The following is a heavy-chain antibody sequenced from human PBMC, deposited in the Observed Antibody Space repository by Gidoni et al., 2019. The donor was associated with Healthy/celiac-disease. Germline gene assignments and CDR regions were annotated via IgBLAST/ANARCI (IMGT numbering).Heavy chain of an antibody. D-gene: IGHD3-16*01. Sequence: EVQLVESGGGLVQPGGSLRLSCAASGFTFSSYDMHWVRQATGKGLEWVSAISPAGDTYYPGSVKGRFTISRENAKNSLYLQMNSLRAGDTAVYYCARDGGNDAFDIWGQGTMVTVSS. CDR2: ISPAGDT. V-gene: IGHV3-13*04. J-gene: IGHJ3*02. CDR1: GFTFSSYD. CDR3: ARDGGNDAFDI.